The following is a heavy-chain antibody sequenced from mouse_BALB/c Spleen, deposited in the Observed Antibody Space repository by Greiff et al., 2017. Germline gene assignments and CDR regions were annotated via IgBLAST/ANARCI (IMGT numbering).Heavy chain of an antibody. CDR2: IDPSDSET. CDR1: GYTFPSYW. Sequence: VQLKQPGAELVKPGAPVKLSCKASGYTFPSYWMNWVKQRPGRGLEWIGWIDPSDSETHYNQKFKDKATLTVDKSSSTAYIQLSSLTSEDSAVYDCARGVPKGYYAMDYWGQGTSVTVSS. D-gene: IGHD2-14*01. J-gene: IGHJ4*01. CDR3: ARGVPKGYYAMDY. V-gene: IGHV1-69*02.